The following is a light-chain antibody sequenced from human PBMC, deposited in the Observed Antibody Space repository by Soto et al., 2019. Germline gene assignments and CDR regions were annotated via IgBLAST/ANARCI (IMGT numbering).Light chain of an antibody. Sequence: DIQMTQSPSTLSASVGDRVTITCRASQSISSWLAWYQQKAGKAPKLLIYDASSLESGVPSRFSGSGSGTDFTLTIRSLQADDFATYYCQQYYSYPTFGQGTRWIS. CDR3: QQYYSYPT. J-gene: IGKJ1*01. CDR1: QSISSW. V-gene: IGKV1-5*01. CDR2: DAS.